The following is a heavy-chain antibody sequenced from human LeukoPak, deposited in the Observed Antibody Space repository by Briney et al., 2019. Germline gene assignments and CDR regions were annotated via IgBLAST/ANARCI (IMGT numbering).Heavy chain of an antibody. Sequence: QPGGSLRLSCAASGFTFSSYAMSWVPPAPGKGLEGGFALNDGGGSTFYPDSVKGRFTNSNDNSKNTLNLQRNSLRAEDTAVYYCARDSGGSSPFDYWGQGTLVTVSS. CDR3: ARDSGGSSPFDY. V-gene: IGHV3-23*01. D-gene: IGHD4-23*01. CDR1: GFTFSSYA. J-gene: IGHJ4*02. CDR2: LNDGGGST.